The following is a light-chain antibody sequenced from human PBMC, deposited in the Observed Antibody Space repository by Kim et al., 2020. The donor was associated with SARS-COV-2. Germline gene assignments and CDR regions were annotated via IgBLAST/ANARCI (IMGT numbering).Light chain of an antibody. CDR2: AAS. CDR1: QSISND. Sequence: APVGDRVTITCRAGQSISNDLAWYQQKPGKVPKLLIFAASTLQSGVPSRFSGSGSGTDFTLTISSLQPEDVATYYCQKYNGAPGTFGQGTKVDIK. CDR3: QKYNGAPGT. V-gene: IGKV1-27*01. J-gene: IGKJ1*01.